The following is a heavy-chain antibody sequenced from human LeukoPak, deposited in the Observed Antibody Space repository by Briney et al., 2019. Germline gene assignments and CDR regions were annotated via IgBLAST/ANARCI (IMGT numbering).Heavy chain of an antibody. Sequence: SETLSLTCAVYGGSFSGYYWSWIRQPPGKGLEWIGEINHSGSTNYNPSLKSRVTISVDTSKNQFSLKLSSVTAADTAVYYCARAPRNVAFFYYYYYGMDVWGQGTTVTVSS. D-gene: IGHD2-15*01. V-gene: IGHV4-34*01. CDR1: GGSFSGYY. CDR2: INHSGST. CDR3: ARAPRNVAFFYYYYYGMDV. J-gene: IGHJ6*02.